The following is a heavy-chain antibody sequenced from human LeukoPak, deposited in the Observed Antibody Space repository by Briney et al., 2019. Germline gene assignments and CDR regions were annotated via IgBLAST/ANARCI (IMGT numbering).Heavy chain of an antibody. Sequence: SVKVSCKASGGTFSSYAISWVRQAPGQGLEWMGGIIPIFGTANYAQKLQGRVTMTTDTSTSTAYMELRSLRSDDTAVYYCARGGSGSYENNWFDPWGQGTLVTVSS. J-gene: IGHJ5*02. V-gene: IGHV1-69*05. D-gene: IGHD1-26*01. CDR2: IIPIFGTA. CDR3: ARGGSGSYENNWFDP. CDR1: GGTFSSYA.